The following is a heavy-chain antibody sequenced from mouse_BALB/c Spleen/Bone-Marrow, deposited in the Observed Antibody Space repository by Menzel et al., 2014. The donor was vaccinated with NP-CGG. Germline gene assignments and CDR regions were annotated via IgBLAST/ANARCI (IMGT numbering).Heavy chain of an antibody. Sequence: VKLMESGAELVRPGASVKLSCKASGYTFTSYWINWVKQRPGQGLEWIGNIYPSDSYTNYNQKFKDKATLTVDKSSSTAYMQLSSPTSEDSAVYYCTRLRVYYFDYWGQGTTLTVSS. CDR3: TRLRVYYFDY. CDR1: GYTFTSYW. J-gene: IGHJ2*01. V-gene: IGHV1-69*02. CDR2: IYPSDSYT.